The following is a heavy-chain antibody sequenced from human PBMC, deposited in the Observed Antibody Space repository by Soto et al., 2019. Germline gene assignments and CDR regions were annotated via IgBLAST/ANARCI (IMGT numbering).Heavy chain of an antibody. J-gene: IGHJ4*02. V-gene: IGHV4-31*03. Sequence: PSETLSLTCTVSGGSISSGGYYWSWIRQHPGKGLEWIGYIYYSGSTYYNPSLKSRVTISVDTSKNQFSLKLSSVTAADTAVYYCARGLRYFDWLFYYFDYWGQGTLVTVSS. D-gene: IGHD3-9*01. CDR3: ARGLRYFDWLFYYFDY. CDR1: GGSISSGGYY. CDR2: IYYSGST.